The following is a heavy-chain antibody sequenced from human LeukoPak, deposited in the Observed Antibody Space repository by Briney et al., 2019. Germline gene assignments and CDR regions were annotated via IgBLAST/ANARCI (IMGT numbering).Heavy chain of an antibody. J-gene: IGHJ4*02. D-gene: IGHD6-13*01. CDR1: GFAFSSYE. CDR2: TSSRGTTM. V-gene: IGHV3-48*03. CDR3: AKDGAPWSSSWYDY. Sequence: GGSLRLSCAASGFAFSSYEMNWVRQAPGKGLEWVSYTSSRGTTMYYADSVKGRFTISRDNSKNTLYLQMNSLRAEDTAVYYCAKDGAPWSSSWYDYWGQGTLVTVSS.